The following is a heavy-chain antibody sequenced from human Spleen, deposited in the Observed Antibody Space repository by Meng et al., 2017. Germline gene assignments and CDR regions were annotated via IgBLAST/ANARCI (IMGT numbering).Heavy chain of an antibody. CDR2: INHSGST. D-gene: IGHD3-3*01. Sequence: SETLSLTCAVYGGSFSGYYWSWIRQPPGKGLEWIGEINHSGSTNYNPSLKSRVTISVDTSKNQFSLKLSSVTAADTAVYYCARLGGVYDFWSGYYRDDYFDYWGQGTRVTVSS. CDR3: ARLGGVYDFWSGYYRDDYFDY. J-gene: IGHJ4*02. V-gene: IGHV4-34*01. CDR1: GGSFSGYY.